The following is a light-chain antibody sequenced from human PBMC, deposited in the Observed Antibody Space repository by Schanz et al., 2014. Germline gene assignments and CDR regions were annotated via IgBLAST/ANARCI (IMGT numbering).Light chain of an antibody. J-gene: IGKJ2*01. CDR1: QSVSTY. Sequence: EIVLTQSPGTLSLSPGERATLSCRASQSVSTYLAWYQHKPGQAPRLLISGASSRATGIPDRFSGSGSGTDFTLTISRLEPEDFAVYYCQQYGGSPMYTFGQGTKLEIK. V-gene: IGKV3-20*01. CDR3: QQYGGSPMYT. CDR2: GAS.